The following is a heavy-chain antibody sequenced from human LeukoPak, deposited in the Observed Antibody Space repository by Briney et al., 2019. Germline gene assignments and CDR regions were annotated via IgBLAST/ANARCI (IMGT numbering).Heavy chain of an antibody. Sequence: GGSLRLSCAASGFTFSSYEMNWVRQAPGKGLEWVSYISSSGSTIYYADSVKGRFTISRDNAKNSLYLQMNSLRAEDTAVYYCASTELSNVDIVATIMNADYWGQGTLVTVSS. D-gene: IGHD5-12*01. CDR1: GFTFSSYE. CDR3: ASTELSNVDIVATIMNADY. CDR2: ISSSGSTI. V-gene: IGHV3-48*03. J-gene: IGHJ4*02.